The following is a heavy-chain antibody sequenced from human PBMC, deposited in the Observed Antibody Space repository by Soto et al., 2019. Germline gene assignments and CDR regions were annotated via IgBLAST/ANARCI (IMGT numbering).Heavy chain of an antibody. CDR3: ARSEGGVTMVRGVMYYYYYGMDV. CDR1: GGSFSGYY. V-gene: IGHV4-34*01. D-gene: IGHD3-10*01. Sequence: PSETLSLTCAVYGGSFSGYYWSCIRQPAWKGLEWSGEINHSGSTNYNPSLKSRVTISVDTSKNQFSLKLSSVTAADTAVYYCARSEGGVTMVRGVMYYYYYGMDVWGQGTTVTVSS. CDR2: INHSGST. J-gene: IGHJ6*02.